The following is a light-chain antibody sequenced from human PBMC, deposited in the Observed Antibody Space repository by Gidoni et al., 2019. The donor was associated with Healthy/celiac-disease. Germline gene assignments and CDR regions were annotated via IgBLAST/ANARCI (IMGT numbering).Light chain of an antibody. CDR2: AAS. J-gene: IGKJ2*01. CDR3: LQSNRAPQYT. V-gene: IGKV1-27*01. CDR1: QGISKY. Sequence: ESQMNQSPSSLSASVGARVTITCRASQGISKYFAWYQQTPGKVPKLLIYAASTLQSGVPSRFSGSGSGTDFTLTISSLQPEDVATFYCLQSNRAPQYTFGQGTKLEIK.